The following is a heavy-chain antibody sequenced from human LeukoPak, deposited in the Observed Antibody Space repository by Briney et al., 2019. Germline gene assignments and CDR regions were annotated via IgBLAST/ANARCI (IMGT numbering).Heavy chain of an antibody. CDR2: ISSSGFAI. D-gene: IGHD4-17*01. Sequence: GGSLRLSCAASGFSFSSYEMNWVRQAPGKGLEWVSYISSSGFAIYYADSVMRRFTISRDNAKNSLYLQMNSLRAEDTAVYYCARQMTTVTSFDYWGQGTPVTVSS. CDR1: GFSFSSYE. CDR3: ARQMTTVTSFDY. J-gene: IGHJ4*02. V-gene: IGHV3-48*03.